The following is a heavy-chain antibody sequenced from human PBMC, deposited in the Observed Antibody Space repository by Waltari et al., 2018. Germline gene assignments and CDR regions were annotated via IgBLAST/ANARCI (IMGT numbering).Heavy chain of an antibody. V-gene: IGHV3-53*01. CDR3: ARGDSSGWSPYYYFDF. J-gene: IGHJ4*02. Sequence: EVQLVESGGGLIQPGGSLRLSCAASGFTVSSNYMSWVRQAPGKGLEWVSVIYSGGSTYYADSVKGRFTISRDNSKNTLYLQMNSLRAEDTAVYYCARGDSSGWSPYYYFDFWGQGTLVTVSS. D-gene: IGHD6-19*01. CDR2: IYSGGST. CDR1: GFTVSSNY.